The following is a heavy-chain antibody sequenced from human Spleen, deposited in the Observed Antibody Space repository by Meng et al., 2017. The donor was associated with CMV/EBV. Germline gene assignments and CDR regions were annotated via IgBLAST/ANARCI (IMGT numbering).Heavy chain of an antibody. D-gene: IGHD4-23*01. Sequence: LSLTCAASGFTVSSNYMSWVRQAPGKGLEWVAVIWYDGSYKYYADSVKGRFTISRDNSKNTLFLQMNSLRAEDTAVYYCAKDPDYGGNLFDYWGQGTLVTVSS. J-gene: IGHJ4*02. CDR3: AKDPDYGGNLFDY. V-gene: IGHV3-33*06. CDR1: GFTVSSNY. CDR2: IWYDGSYK.